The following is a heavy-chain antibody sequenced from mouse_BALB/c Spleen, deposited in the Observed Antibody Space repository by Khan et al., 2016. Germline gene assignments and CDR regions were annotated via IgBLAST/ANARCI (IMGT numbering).Heavy chain of an antibody. CDR1: GYAFTSYN. J-gene: IGHJ2*01. D-gene: IGHD1-1*01. V-gene: IGHV1S135*01. Sequence: EVQLQESGPELVKPGASVKVSCKASGYAFTSYNMYWVKQSHGKRLEWIGYIDPYNGGTNYNQKFKGKATLTVDKSSSTAYMHLNSLTSEDSAVYYCAREVVTTVVAKCLDFWGQCTTLTVSS. CDR2: IDPYNGGT. CDR3: AREVVTTVVAKCLDF.